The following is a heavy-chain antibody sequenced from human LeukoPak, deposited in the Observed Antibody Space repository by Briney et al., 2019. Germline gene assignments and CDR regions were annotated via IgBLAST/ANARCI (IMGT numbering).Heavy chain of an antibody. J-gene: IGHJ5*02. V-gene: IGHV1-18*01. D-gene: IGHD3-22*01. Sequence: ASVKVSCKASGYTFTSYGISWVRQAPGQGLEWMEWISAYNGNTNYAQKLQGRVTMTTDTSTSTAYMELRSLRSDDTAVYYCAREYYYDSSGILGSWGQGTLVTVSS. CDR1: GYTFTSYG. CDR3: AREYYYDSSGILGS. CDR2: ISAYNGNT.